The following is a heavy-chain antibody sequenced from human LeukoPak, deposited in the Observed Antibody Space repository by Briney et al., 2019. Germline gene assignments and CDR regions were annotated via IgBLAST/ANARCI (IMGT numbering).Heavy chain of an antibody. Sequence: GRSLTLSCAASGFTFSIYGMHWVRQAPGTGLEWVAVIWYDGTSKYYADSVKGRFTISRDNSKNTLYLQMNSLRAEDTAVYYCARIVVVPAARVGYYYMDVWGKGTTVTVSS. V-gene: IGHV3-33*01. D-gene: IGHD2-2*01. CDR2: IWYDGTSK. CDR1: GFTFSIYG. CDR3: ARIVVVPAARVGYYYMDV. J-gene: IGHJ6*03.